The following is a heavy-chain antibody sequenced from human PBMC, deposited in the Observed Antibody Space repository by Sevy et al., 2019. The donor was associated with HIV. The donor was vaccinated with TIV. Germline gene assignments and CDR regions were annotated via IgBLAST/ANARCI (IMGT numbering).Heavy chain of an antibody. V-gene: IGHV3-7*03. D-gene: IGHD2-15*01. CDR2: IKQDGSEK. J-gene: IGHJ4*02. CDR1: GFTFSSYW. CDR3: ARGGAIYCSGGSCYDFDY. Sequence: GGSLRLSCAASGFTFSSYWMSWVRQAPGKGLEWVANIKQDGSEKYYVDSVKGRFTISRENAKNSLYLQMNSLRAEDTAVYYCARGGAIYCSGGSCYDFDYWGQGTLVTVSS.